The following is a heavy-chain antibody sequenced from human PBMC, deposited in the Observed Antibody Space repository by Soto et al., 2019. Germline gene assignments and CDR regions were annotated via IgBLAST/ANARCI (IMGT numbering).Heavy chain of an antibody. CDR2: IYYSGST. CDR3: ARVDSHGEYSSSWYSYFDY. V-gene: IGHV4-31*03. J-gene: IGHJ4*02. D-gene: IGHD6-13*01. CDR1: GGSISSGGYY. Sequence: SETLSLTCTVSGGSISSGGYYWSWIRQHPGKGLEWIGYIYYSGSTYYNPSLKSRVTISVDTSKNQFSLKLSSVTAADTAVYYCARVDSHGEYSSSWYSYFDYWGQGTLVTVSS.